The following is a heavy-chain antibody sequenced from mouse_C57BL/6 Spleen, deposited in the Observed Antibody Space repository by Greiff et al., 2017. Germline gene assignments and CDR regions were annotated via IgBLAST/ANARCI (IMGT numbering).Heavy chain of an antibody. J-gene: IGHJ2*01. Sequence: VQLQQSGAELVRPGASVKLSCTASGFNIKDDYMHWVKQRPEQGLEWIGWIDPENGDTEYASKFQGKATITADTSSNTAYLQLSSLTSEDTAVYYCTTGGYRGYFDYWGQGTTLTVSS. V-gene: IGHV14-4*01. D-gene: IGHD1-1*02. CDR2: IDPENGDT. CDR1: GFNIKDDY. CDR3: TTGGYRGYFDY.